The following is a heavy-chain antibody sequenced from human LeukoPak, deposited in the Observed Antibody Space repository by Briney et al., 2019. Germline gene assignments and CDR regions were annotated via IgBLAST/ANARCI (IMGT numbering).Heavy chain of an antibody. Sequence: PGGSLRLSCAASGFTFSSHWMTWVRQAPGKGLEWVASVKEDVSARNYVDSVKGRFTISRDNAKNSLYLQMNSLRAEDTAVYYCARDFWSGYWIFDYWGQGTLVTVSS. CDR3: ARDFWSGYWIFDY. CDR2: VKEDVSAR. J-gene: IGHJ4*02. D-gene: IGHD3-3*01. V-gene: IGHV3-7*01. CDR1: GFTFSSHW.